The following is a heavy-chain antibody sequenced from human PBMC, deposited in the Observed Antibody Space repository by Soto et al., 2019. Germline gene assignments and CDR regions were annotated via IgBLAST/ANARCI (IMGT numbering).Heavy chain of an antibody. J-gene: IGHJ3*02. CDR1: GGSISSGDYY. CDR3: ARATVTTLDAFDI. V-gene: IGHV4-30-4*01. Sequence: QVQLQESGPGLVKPSQTLSLTCTVSGGSISSGDYYWSWIRQPPGKGLEWIGYIYYSGSTYYNPSRKSRVTISVDTSKNHFPLKLSSVPAADTAWYYCARATVTTLDAFDIWGQGTMVTVSS. D-gene: IGHD4-17*01. CDR2: IYYSGST.